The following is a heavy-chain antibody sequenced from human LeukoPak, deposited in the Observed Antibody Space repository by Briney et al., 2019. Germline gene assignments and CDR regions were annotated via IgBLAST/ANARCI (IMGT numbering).Heavy chain of an antibody. J-gene: IGHJ4*02. CDR1: GFTFSSYA. V-gene: IGHV3-30-3*01. CDR3: ARVSLSSGCLSN. CDR2: ISYDGSNK. Sequence: GGSLRLSCAASGFTFSSYAMHWVRQAPGKGLEWVAVISYDGSNKYYADSVKGRFTISRDNAKNTLFLQMNGLRAEDTAVYYCARVSLSSGCLSNWGQGTLVTVSS. D-gene: IGHD6-19*01.